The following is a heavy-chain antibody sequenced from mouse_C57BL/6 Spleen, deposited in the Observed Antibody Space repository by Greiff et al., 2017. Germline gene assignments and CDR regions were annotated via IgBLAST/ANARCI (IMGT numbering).Heavy chain of an antibody. CDR1: GYTFTSYW. CDR2: IDPSDSYT. D-gene: IGHD3-3*01. Sequence: QVQLQQPGAELVMPGASVKLSCKASGYTFTSYWMHWVKQRPGQGLEWIGEIDPSDSYTNYNQKFKGKSTLTVDKSSSTAYMHLSSLTSEDSAVYYCAREGTYYWGQGTTLTVSS. J-gene: IGHJ2*01. CDR3: AREGTYY. V-gene: IGHV1-69*01.